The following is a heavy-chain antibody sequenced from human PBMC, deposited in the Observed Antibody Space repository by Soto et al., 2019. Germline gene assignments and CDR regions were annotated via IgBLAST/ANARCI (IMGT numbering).Heavy chain of an antibody. CDR2: IYYSGTT. J-gene: IGHJ6*02. CDR1: GASITRGEYY. D-gene: IGHD1-26*01. CDR3: ARDNGAGGILVYFAMDV. V-gene: IGHV4-30-4*01. Sequence: QVQLQESGPGLVKASQTLSLTCTVSGASITRGEYYWTWIRQTPGRGLEGIGGIYYSGTTHYNTSLKKPLEMAVDMSKNQITLRLTSVTAADTAVYYCARDNGAGGILVYFAMDVWGQGTTVTVSS.